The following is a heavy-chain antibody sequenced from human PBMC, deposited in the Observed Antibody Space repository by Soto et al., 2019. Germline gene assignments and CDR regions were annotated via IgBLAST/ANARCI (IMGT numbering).Heavy chain of an antibody. J-gene: IGHJ5*02. CDR1: GFTFGDYA. Sequence: PGWSLRLSCPASGFTFGDYAMSWFRQAPGKGLEWVGFIRSKAYGGTTEYAASVKGRFTISRDDSKSIAYLQMNSLKTEDTAVYYCTRGSITDHTDYDYVWGSYRYTSWGQGTLVTVSS. CDR2: IRSKAYGGTT. V-gene: IGHV3-49*03. D-gene: IGHD3-16*02. CDR3: TRGSITDHTDYDYVWGSYRYTS.